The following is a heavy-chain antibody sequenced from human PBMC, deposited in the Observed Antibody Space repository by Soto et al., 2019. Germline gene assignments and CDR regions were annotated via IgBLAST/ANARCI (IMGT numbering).Heavy chain of an antibody. Sequence: QITLKESGPTLVKPTQTLTLTCTFSGFSLSTSGVGVAWIRQPPGEALEWLALIYWDADKRYRPSLESRLTITEDTSKTQVVLTMPTMDSVDTATYYCAYLPCSGGSCYWFSFSGMDVWGQGTTVTVSS. CDR1: GFSLSTSGVG. J-gene: IGHJ6*02. CDR3: AYLPCSGGSCYWFSFSGMDV. V-gene: IGHV2-5*02. D-gene: IGHD2-15*01. CDR2: IYWDADK.